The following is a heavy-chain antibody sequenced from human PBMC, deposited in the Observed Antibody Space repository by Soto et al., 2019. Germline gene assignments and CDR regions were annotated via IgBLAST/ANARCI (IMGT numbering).Heavy chain of an antibody. CDR2: FDPEDGET. D-gene: IGHD6-19*01. Sequence: VASVKVSCKVSGYTLTELSMHWVRQAPGKGLEWMGGFDPEDGETIYAQKFQGRVTMTEDTSTDTAYMELSSLRSEDTAVYYCATEGQWLVRKRSYYYYGMDVWGQGTTVTVSS. V-gene: IGHV1-24*01. CDR1: GYTLTELS. J-gene: IGHJ6*02. CDR3: ATEGQWLVRKRSYYYYGMDV.